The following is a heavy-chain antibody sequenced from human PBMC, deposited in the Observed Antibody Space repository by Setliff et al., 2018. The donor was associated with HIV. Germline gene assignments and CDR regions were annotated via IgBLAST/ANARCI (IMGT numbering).Heavy chain of an antibody. Sequence: PGAALKVSCKPSGYNFRMYWIAWVRQMPGKGLEWMGIIYPGDSDTRYSPSFQGQVTISADKSISTAYLQCSSLTASDTAMYYCARLGGICSGGSCTALAYTMDVWGQGTTVTVSS. D-gene: IGHD2-15*01. CDR2: IYPGDSDT. CDR3: ARLGGICSGGSCTALAYTMDV. J-gene: IGHJ6*02. CDR1: GYNFRMYW. V-gene: IGHV5-51*01.